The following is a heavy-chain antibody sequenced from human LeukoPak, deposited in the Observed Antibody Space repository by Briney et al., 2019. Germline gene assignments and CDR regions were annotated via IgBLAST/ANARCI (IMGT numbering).Heavy chain of an antibody. CDR1: GGSISSHYY. D-gene: IGHD3-10*01. CDR3: ARQYGSGSSYTPVVDL. Sequence: MPSETLSLTCTVSGGSISSHYYWIWIRQPPGKGLEWIGSIYYSGSTYYNPSLKSRVTISVDTSKNQFSLKLSSLTAAETAVYYCARQYGSGSSYTPVVDLWGQGTLVTVSS. CDR2: IYYSGST. J-gene: IGHJ4*02. V-gene: IGHV4-39*01.